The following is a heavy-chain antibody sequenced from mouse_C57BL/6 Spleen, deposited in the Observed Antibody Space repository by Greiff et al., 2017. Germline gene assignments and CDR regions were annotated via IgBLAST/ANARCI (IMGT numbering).Heavy chain of an antibody. Sequence: QVQLQQPGAELVRPGSSVKLSCKASGYTFTSYWMHWVKQRPIQGLEWIGNIDPSDSETHYNQKFKDKATLTVEKSSSTAYMQLSSLTAEDSAVYYCASHYYGSSYDAMDYWGQGTSVTVAS. CDR1: GYTFTSYW. D-gene: IGHD1-1*01. CDR3: ASHYYGSSYDAMDY. CDR2: IDPSDSET. V-gene: IGHV1-52*01. J-gene: IGHJ4*01.